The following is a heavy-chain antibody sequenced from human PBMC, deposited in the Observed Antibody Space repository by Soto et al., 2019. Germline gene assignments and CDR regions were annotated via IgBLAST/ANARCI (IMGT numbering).Heavy chain of an antibody. D-gene: IGHD6-19*01. CDR2: INYSGST. J-gene: IGHJ6*02. CDR1: GGSISSGGYY. Sequence: QVQLQESGPGLVKPSQTLSLTCTVSGGSISSGGYYWSWIRQHPGKGLEWIGYINYSGSTYYNPSLKSQVTISVDPSKNQSSLKLSSVTAADTAVYCCARDGSGWSGWGMDVWGQGTTVTVSS. V-gene: IGHV4-31*01. CDR3: ARDGSGWSGWGMDV.